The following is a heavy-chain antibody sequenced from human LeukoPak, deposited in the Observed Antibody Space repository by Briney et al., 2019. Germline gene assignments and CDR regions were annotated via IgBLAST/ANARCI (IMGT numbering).Heavy chain of an antibody. CDR2: ICYSGNT. V-gene: IGHV4-39*07. CDR3: ARGTITTVTDS. Sequence: SETLSLTCSVPGGSISSSSYYWGWIRQPPGEGLEWIVNICYSGNTYYNPSLKRRVTISIDTSKNQFSLRLTSVTAADAALYYCARGTITTVTDSWGPGTLVTVSS. D-gene: IGHD4-17*01. CDR1: GGSISSSSYY. J-gene: IGHJ4*02.